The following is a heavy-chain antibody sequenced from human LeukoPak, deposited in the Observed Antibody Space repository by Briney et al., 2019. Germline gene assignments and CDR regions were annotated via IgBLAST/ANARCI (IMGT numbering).Heavy chain of an antibody. J-gene: IGHJ3*02. CDR2: IYYSGST. CDR1: GGSISSYY. Sequence: SETLSLTCTVSGGSISSYYWSWIRQPPGKGLEWIGYIYYSGSTNYNPSLKSRVTISVDTFKNQFSLKLSSVTAADTALYYCARVIYYDILTSFDAFDILGPGTMVPVSS. D-gene: IGHD3-9*01. V-gene: IGHV4-59*01. CDR3: ARVIYYDILTSFDAFDI.